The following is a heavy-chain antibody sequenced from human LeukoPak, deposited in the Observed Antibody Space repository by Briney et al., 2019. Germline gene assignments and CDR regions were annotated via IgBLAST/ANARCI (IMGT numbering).Heavy chain of an antibody. V-gene: IGHV4-31*03. CDR3: ARSHYYDSSPHFFDY. CDR1: GGSISSGTYY. Sequence: SETLSLTCSVSGGSISSGTYYWSWIRQSPGKGLEWIGYIHYTGNTYYNPSLKSRVTISVDTSKSQFALKLSSVTAADTAVYYCARSHYYDSSPHFFDYWGQGTLVTVSS. D-gene: IGHD3-22*01. J-gene: IGHJ4*02. CDR2: IHYTGNT.